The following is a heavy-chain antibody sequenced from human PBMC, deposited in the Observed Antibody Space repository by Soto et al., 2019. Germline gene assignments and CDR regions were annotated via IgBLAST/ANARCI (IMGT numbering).Heavy chain of an antibody. CDR1: GFTFSSYA. Sequence: EVQLLESGGGLVQPGGSLRLSCAASGFTFSSYAMSWVRQAPGKGLEWVSAISGSGGSTYYADSVKGRFTISRDNSKNTLYLQMNSLRAEDTAVYYWSKAPTKYGSGSYYYYWGQGTLVTVSS. V-gene: IGHV3-23*01. CDR3: SKAPTKYGSGSYYYY. J-gene: IGHJ4*02. D-gene: IGHD3-10*01. CDR2: ISGSGGST.